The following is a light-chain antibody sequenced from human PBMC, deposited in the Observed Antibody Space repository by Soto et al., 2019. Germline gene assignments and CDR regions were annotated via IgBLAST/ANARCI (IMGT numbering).Light chain of an antibody. J-gene: IGKJ1*01. CDR1: QSISNW. Sequence: DIQMTQSPSTLSASVGDRVTITFRASQSISNWLAWYQQRPGQAPKLLIYDVSSLESGVPSRFSGSGSGTEFTLTISSLQPDDFATYYCQQYNTFWTFGQGTKVDIK. V-gene: IGKV1-5*01. CDR2: DVS. CDR3: QQYNTFWT.